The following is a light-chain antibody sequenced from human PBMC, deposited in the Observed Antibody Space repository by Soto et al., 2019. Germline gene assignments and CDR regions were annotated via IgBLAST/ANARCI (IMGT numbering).Light chain of an antibody. CDR3: NSYTSSSTLL. V-gene: IGLV2-14*01. Sequence: QSVLAQPASVSGSPGQSITISCTGTSSDVGGYDYVSWYQQHPGKAPKLMIYEVNNRPSGVSNRFSGSKSGNTASLTISGLQAEDEADYYCNSYTSSSTLLFGGGTKLTVL. CDR1: SSDVGGYDY. CDR2: EVN. J-gene: IGLJ2*01.